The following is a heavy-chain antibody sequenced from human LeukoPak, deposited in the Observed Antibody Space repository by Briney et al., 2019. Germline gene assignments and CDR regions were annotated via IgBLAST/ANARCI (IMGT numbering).Heavy chain of an antibody. CDR2: ISGSGGST. V-gene: IGHV3-23*01. CDR1: GFTFSSYA. J-gene: IGHJ4*02. D-gene: IGHD1-26*01. Sequence: SGGSLRLSCAASGFTFSSYAMSWARHAPGEGLEWVSAISGSGGSTYYADSVKGRFTISRDNSKNTLYLQMNSLRAEDTAVYYCAKEGLLRDYWGQGTLVTVSS. CDR3: AKEGLLRDY.